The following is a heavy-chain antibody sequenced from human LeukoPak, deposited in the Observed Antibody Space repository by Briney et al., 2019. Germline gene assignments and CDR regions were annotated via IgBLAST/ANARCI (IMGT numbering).Heavy chain of an antibody. CDR2: MSSSSSYI. V-gene: IGHV3-21*01. CDR3: ARTGYSSSWTIYYYYYYMDV. CDR1: GFIFSSYS. D-gene: IGHD6-13*01. Sequence: TGGSLRLSCAASGFIFSSYSMNWVRQAPGKGLEWISVMSSSSSYIYYADSVKGRFTVSRDNAKNSLYLQMNSLRAEDTAVYYCARTGYSSSWTIYYYYYYMDVWGKGTTVTVSS. J-gene: IGHJ6*03.